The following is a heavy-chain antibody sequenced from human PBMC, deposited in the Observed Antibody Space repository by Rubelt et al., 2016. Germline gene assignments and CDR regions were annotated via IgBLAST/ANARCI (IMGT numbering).Heavy chain of an antibody. D-gene: IGHD2-15*01. CDR3: ARTTEVVALDF. J-gene: IGHJ3*01. V-gene: IGHV4-59*08. CDR2: IYYSGTT. Sequence: QVQLQQWGAGLVKPSETLSLTCTVSGGSISSYYWSWIRQPPGKGLEWVGYIYYSGTTNYNPSLKSRVTRSLDTSKNQFSLKLTSVTAADTAVYYCARTTEVVALDFWGHGTMVTVSS. CDR1: GGSISSYY.